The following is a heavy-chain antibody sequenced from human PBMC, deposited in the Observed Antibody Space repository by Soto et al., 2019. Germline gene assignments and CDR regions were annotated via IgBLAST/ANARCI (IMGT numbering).Heavy chain of an antibody. CDR1: GFTFSSYA. Sequence: EVQLLESGGGLVQPGEFLRLSCAASGFTFSSYAMTWVRQAPGKGLEWVSSISGSGDYTYFADSVKGRFTISRDNSKDTLYLDMSSLRVEDTAIYYWAKDSGRPPQGWFDTWGQGTLVTVSS. J-gene: IGHJ5*02. CDR3: AKDSGRPPQGWFDT. V-gene: IGHV3-23*01. CDR2: ISGSGDYT.